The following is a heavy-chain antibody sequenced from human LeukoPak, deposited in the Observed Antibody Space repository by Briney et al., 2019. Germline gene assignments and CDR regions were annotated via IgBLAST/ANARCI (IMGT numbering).Heavy chain of an antibody. Sequence: PSETLSLTCNVSGASISTGTSYWSWIRQPPGKGLEWIGYIYYSGSTNYNPSLKSRVTISVDTSKNQFSLKLSSVTAADTAVYYCARAMTGSYYSPRLDYWGQGTLVTVSS. V-gene: IGHV4-61*01. CDR3: ARAMTGSYYSPRLDY. CDR1: GASISTGTSY. CDR2: IYYSGST. D-gene: IGHD1-26*01. J-gene: IGHJ4*02.